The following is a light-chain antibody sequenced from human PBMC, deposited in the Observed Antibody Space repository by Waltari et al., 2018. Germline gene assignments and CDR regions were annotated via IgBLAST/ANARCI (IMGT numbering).Light chain of an antibody. J-gene: IGLJ1*01. CDR2: EVS. CDR1: SSDVGGYNY. Sequence: QSALTQPPSASGSPGQSVTISCTGTSSDVGGYNYVSWYQQHPGKAPKLMIFEVSKRPAGVPDRFSGSKSANTASLTVSGLQAEEEADYYCSSYAGSNNVFGTGTKVTVL. CDR3: SSYAGSNNV. V-gene: IGLV2-8*01.